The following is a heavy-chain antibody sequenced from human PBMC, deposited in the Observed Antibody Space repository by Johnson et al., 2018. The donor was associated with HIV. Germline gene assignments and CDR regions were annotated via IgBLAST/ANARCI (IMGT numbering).Heavy chain of an antibody. CDR1: GFTFSSYA. Sequence: VQLVESGGGVVQPGRSLRLSCAASGFTFSSYAMHWVRQAPGKGLEWVAVISYDGSNKYYAASVKCRFTISRDNSKNTLYLQMNSLRAEDTAVYYCARVAVAWGHDAFDIWGQGTMVTVSS. CDR2: ISYDGSNK. V-gene: IGHV3-30-3*01. D-gene: IGHD6-19*01. J-gene: IGHJ3*02. CDR3: ARVAVAWGHDAFDI.